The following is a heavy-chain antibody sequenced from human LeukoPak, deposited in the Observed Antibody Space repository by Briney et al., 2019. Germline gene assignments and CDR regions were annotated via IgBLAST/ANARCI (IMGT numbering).Heavy chain of an antibody. J-gene: IGHJ4*02. D-gene: IGHD6-13*01. CDR3: ARGAIVAAGNYYFDY. Sequence: PSETLSLTCTISGGSISRYYWTWIRQPPGKGLEWIGYIHESGSTKYDPSLMSRVTISVDTSKNQFSLKLSSVTAADTAVCYCARGAIVAAGNYYFDYWGQGAPVTVSS. CDR1: GGSISRYY. CDR2: IHESGST. V-gene: IGHV4-59*01.